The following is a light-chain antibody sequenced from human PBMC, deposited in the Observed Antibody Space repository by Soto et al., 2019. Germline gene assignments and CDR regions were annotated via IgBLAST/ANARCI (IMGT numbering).Light chain of an antibody. CDR1: QDVSRS. Sequence: DTQLTQSPSFLSASVGDRVTIACRASQDVSRSVGWYQQKPGTAPKLLISAASTLNSGVPSRFSGSGSGTDFTLTISSLQPEDFATYYCQQYKSYWTFGQGTKVDIK. V-gene: IGKV1-9*01. J-gene: IGKJ1*01. CDR2: AAS. CDR3: QQYKSYWT.